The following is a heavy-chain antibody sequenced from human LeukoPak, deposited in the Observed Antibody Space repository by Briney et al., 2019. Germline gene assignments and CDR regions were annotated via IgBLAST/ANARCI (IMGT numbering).Heavy chain of an antibody. CDR2: IRYDGSNK. CDR1: GFTFSSYG. CDR3: ARGAARAAEYFQH. J-gene: IGHJ1*01. D-gene: IGHD2-15*01. V-gene: IGHV3-30*02. Sequence: GGSLRLSCAASGFTFSSYGMHWVRQAPGKGLEWVAFIRYDGSNKYYADSVKGRFTISRDNSKNTLYLQMNSLRAEDTAVYYCARGAARAAEYFQHWGQGTLVTVSS.